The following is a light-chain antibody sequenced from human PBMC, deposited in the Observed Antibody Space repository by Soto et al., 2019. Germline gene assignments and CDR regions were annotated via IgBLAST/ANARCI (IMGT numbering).Light chain of an antibody. Sequence: EIVLTQSPGTLSLSPGERATLSCRASQSVSSSYLAWYQQKPGQAPRLLIFGTTSRATAIPDRLRGRGSGTDLTLPISRLEHEDFAVDYCQQYGRSRLLTFGPGTKVAIK. V-gene: IGKV3-20*01. CDR2: GTT. J-gene: IGKJ3*01. CDR3: QQYGRSRLLT. CDR1: QSVSSSY.